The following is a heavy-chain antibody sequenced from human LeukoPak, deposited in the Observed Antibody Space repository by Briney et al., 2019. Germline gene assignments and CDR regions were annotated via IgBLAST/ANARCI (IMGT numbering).Heavy chain of an antibody. Sequence: GGSLRLSCAASGFTFSSYEMNWVRQAPGKGLEWVSYISSSGSTIYYADSVKGRFTISRDNSKNTLYLQMNSLRAEDTAVYYCAKDDYGDYDYYYYYYMDVWGKGTTVTVSS. CDR2: ISSSGSTI. CDR1: GFTFSSYE. J-gene: IGHJ6*03. CDR3: AKDDYGDYDYYYYYYMDV. V-gene: IGHV3-48*03. D-gene: IGHD4-17*01.